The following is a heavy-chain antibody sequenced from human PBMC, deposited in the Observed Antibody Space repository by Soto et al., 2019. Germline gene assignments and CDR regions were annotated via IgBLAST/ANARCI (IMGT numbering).Heavy chain of an antibody. D-gene: IGHD3-10*01. CDR2: IKQDGSEK. CDR1: GFTFSSYW. V-gene: IGHV3-7*01. CDR3: AREEYYYGSGSYYKAPFDY. Sequence: EVQLVESGGGLVQPGGYLRLSCAASGFTFSSYWMSWVRKAPGKGLEWVANIKQDGSEKYYVDSVKGRFTISRDNAKNSLYLQMNSLRAEDTAVYYCAREEYYYGSGSYYKAPFDYWGQGTLVTVSS. J-gene: IGHJ4*02.